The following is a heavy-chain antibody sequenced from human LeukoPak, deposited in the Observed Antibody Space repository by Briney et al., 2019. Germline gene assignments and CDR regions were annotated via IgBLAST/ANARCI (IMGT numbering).Heavy chain of an antibody. D-gene: IGHD1-14*01. CDR1: GLTFSTSG. J-gene: IGHJ4*02. Sequence: GGSLRLSCTATGLTFSTSGFNWVRQAPGKGLEWVASIGPTGSDRYHADSIKGRFTISRDNANNFLYLQMNSLRAEDTAVYYCATETNGRHYDYWGQGTLLTVSS. CDR3: ATETNGRHYDY. CDR2: IGPTGSDR. V-gene: IGHV3-21*06.